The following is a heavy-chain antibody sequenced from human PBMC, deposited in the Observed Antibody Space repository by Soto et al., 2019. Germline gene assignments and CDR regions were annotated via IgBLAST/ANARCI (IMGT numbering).Heavy chain of an antibody. Sequence: EVQLVESGGGLVQPGGSLRLSCAASGFTVSNNYMNWVRQAPGKGLEWVSVIYSGGGTYYADSVKGRFTISRDNSKNTLYLQMNSLRAEDTAVYYCARARSYGRYYYYGMDVWGQGTTVTVSS. CDR3: ARARSYGRYYYYGMDV. J-gene: IGHJ6*02. V-gene: IGHV3-66*01. CDR2: IYSGGGT. CDR1: GFTVSNNY. D-gene: IGHD5-18*01.